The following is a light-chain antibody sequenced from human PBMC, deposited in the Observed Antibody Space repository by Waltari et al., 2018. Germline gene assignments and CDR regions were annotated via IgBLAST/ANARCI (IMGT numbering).Light chain of an antibody. CDR3: QQRYKWPLT. CDR2: DSS. CDR1: QSVRTY. Sequence: EIVLTQSPATLSLSPGERPPLSCRASQSVRTYLAWYQQRPGQAPRLLIYDSSNRATGIPARFSGSGSETDFTLTISSLEPEDFAVYYCQQRYKWPLTFGGGSKVEI. V-gene: IGKV3-11*01. J-gene: IGKJ4*01.